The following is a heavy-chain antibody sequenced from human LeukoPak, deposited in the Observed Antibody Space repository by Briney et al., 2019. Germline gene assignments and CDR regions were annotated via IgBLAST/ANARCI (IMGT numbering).Heavy chain of an antibody. V-gene: IGHV3-11*01. CDR2: ISSSGSII. D-gene: IGHD3-16*01. Sequence: GGSLRLSCAASGFTFSDYYMSWIGQAPGKGLEWVSYISSSGSIIYYADSVKGRFTISRDNAKNSLYLQMNSLRAEDTAVYYCARSANQGGIWVWGQGTLVTVSS. J-gene: IGHJ4*02. CDR3: ARSANQGGIWV. CDR1: GFTFSDYY.